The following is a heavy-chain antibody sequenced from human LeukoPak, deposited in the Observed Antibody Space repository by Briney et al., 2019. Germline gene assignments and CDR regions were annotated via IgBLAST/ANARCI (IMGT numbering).Heavy chain of an antibody. J-gene: IGHJ4*02. V-gene: IGHV3-23*01. CDR3: AKFKSPSAY. Sequence: GSLRPSFAAFGFTLSKHSIDLVRQAPGKGLEWVSAISGSGGSTYYADSVKGRFTISRDNSKNTLYLQMNSLRAEDTAVYYCAKFKSPSAYWGQGTLVTVSS. CDR1: GFTLSKHS. CDR2: ISGSGGST.